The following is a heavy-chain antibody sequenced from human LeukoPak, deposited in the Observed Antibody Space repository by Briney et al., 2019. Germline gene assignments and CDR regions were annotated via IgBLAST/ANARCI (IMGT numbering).Heavy chain of an antibody. CDR1: GYSISSGYY. V-gene: IGHV4-38-2*02. J-gene: IGHJ4*02. Sequence: SETLSLTCTVSGYSISSGYYWGWIRQPPGKGLEWIGSIYHSGSTYYNPSLKSRVTISVDTSKNQFSLKLSSVTAADTAVYYCARSTGGSSWYGDYWGQGTLVTVSS. D-gene: IGHD6-13*01. CDR2: IYHSGST. CDR3: ARSTGGSSWYGDY.